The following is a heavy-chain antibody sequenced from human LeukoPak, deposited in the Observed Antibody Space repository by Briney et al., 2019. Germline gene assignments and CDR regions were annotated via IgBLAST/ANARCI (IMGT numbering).Heavy chain of an antibody. Sequence: SETLSLTCAVYGGSFGGYYWSWIRQPPGKGLEWIGEINHSGSTNYNPSLKSRVTISVDTSKNQFSLKLSSVTAADTAVYYCARGRGTMVRGVAYYYYYMDVWGKGTTVTVSS. CDR3: ARGRGTMVRGVAYYYYYMDV. V-gene: IGHV4-34*01. D-gene: IGHD3-10*01. CDR1: GGSFGGYY. J-gene: IGHJ6*03. CDR2: INHSGST.